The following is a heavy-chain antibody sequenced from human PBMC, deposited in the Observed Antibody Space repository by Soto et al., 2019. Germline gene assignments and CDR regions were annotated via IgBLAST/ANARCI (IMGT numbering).Heavy chain of an antibody. CDR1: GFTFRSSW. V-gene: IGHV3-7*01. Sequence: GSLRPSCEASGFTFRSSWMSWVRQAPGKGLEWVSYIKPDGSETYYVDSVRGRLTISRDNAKNSRYLQMNSLRAEDTALYYCARDPSFGAFDIWGQGTMVTVS. CDR2: IKPDGSET. CDR3: ARDPSFGAFDI. D-gene: IGHD3-10*01. J-gene: IGHJ3*02.